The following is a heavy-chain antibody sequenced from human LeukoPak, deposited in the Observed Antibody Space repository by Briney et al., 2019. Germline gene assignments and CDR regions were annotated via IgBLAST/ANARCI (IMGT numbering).Heavy chain of an antibody. Sequence: SETLSLTCTVSGGSISSYYWSWIRQPPGKGLEWIEYIYYSGSTNYNPSLKSRVTISVDTSKNQFSLKLSSVTAADTAVYYCARASSGWYNWFDPWGQGTLVTVSS. J-gene: IGHJ5*02. CDR3: ARASSGWYNWFDP. D-gene: IGHD6-19*01. CDR1: GGSISSYY. CDR2: IYYSGST. V-gene: IGHV4-59*01.